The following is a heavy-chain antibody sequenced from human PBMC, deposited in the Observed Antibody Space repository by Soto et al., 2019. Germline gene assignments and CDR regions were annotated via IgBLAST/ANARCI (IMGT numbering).Heavy chain of an antibody. Sequence: GPPRMLPTQPLTLTCTFSGFSLSTSGGGLGWIRQPPGKALEWLALIYCDADKRYSPSLKSGLTITKDTSKNQVVLTMTNMDPVDTATYYCAHRPPTYGYSSSWLNYNYYYGMDVWGQGTTVTVSS. J-gene: IGHJ6*02. CDR3: AHRPPTYGYSSSWLNYNYYYGMDV. CDR2: IYCDADK. V-gene: IGHV2-5*02. D-gene: IGHD6-13*01. CDR1: GFSLSTSGGG.